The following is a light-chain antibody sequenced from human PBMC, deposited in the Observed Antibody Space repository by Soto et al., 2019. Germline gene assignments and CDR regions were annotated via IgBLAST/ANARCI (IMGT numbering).Light chain of an antibody. CDR1: QSISTS. CDR3: PQYYSYPWT. V-gene: IGKV1-5*03. Sequence: IPMTQSPSTLSASVGDRVTVPCRASQSISTSLAWYQQKPGKAPKLLIYKASTLKSGVPSRFSGSGSGTDFTLTISCLQSEDFATYYCPQYYSYPWTFGQGTKVAIK. CDR2: KAS. J-gene: IGKJ1*01.